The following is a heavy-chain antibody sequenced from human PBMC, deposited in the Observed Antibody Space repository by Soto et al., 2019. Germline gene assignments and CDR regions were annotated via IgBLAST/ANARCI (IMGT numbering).Heavy chain of an antibody. J-gene: IGHJ4*02. CDR1: GGSISSGDYY. CDR2: TYYSGST. CDR3: ARAQRGYSYIFFHY. V-gene: IGHV4-30-4*01. Sequence: QVPLQESGPGLVEPSQTLSLTCTVSGGSISSGDYYWSWIRQPPGTGLEWNGYTYYSGSTYYSTSLKSRVTLTVDTSNNQFSLKLSSVTAAATAVYYCARAQRGYSYIFFHYWGQGTLVPVSS. D-gene: IGHD5-18*01.